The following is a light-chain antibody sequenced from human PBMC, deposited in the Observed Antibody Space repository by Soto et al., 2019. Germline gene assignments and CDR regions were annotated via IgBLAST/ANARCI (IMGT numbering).Light chain of an antibody. CDR2: DVS. V-gene: IGLV2-11*01. J-gene: IGLJ1*01. CDR1: SSDVGGYNY. Sequence: QSALTQPRSVSGSPGQSVTISCTGTSSDVGGYNYVSWYQQHPGKAPKLMIYDVSKRPSGVPDRFSGSKSGNTASLTISGPQPEVEVDYCCCSYAGSYTYVFGTGTKVTVL. CDR3: CSYAGSYTYV.